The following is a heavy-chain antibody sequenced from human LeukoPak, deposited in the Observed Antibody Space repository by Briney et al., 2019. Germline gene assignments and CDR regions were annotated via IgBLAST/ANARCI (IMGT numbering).Heavy chain of an antibody. J-gene: IGHJ3*02. D-gene: IGHD1-26*01. Sequence: GGSLRLSCAASGFTVSSNYMSWVRQAPGKGLEWVSVIYSGGSTYYADSVKGRFTISRDNSKNTLYLQLNSLRAEDTAVYYCASPGLLSGSHDAFDIWGQGTIVTVSS. CDR2: IYSGGST. CDR1: GFTVSSNY. CDR3: ASPGLLSGSHDAFDI. V-gene: IGHV3-53*01.